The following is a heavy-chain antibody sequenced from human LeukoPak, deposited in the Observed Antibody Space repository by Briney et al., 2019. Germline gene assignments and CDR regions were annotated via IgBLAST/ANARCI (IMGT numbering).Heavy chain of an antibody. CDR2: IIPILGIA. Sequence: ASVKVSCKASGGTFSSYAISWVRQAPGQGLEWRGRIIPILGIANYAQKFQGRVTITADKSTSTAYMELSSLRSEDTAVYYCARSDYGDYERGFFDYWGQGTLVTVSS. CDR3: ARSDYGDYERGFFDY. V-gene: IGHV1-69*04. J-gene: IGHJ4*02. CDR1: GGTFSSYA. D-gene: IGHD4-17*01.